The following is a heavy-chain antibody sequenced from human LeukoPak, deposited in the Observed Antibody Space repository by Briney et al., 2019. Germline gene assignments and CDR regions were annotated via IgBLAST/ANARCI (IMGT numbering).Heavy chain of an antibody. V-gene: IGHV3-30*18. CDR2: ISYDGSNK. CDR3: AKDRDRDFDY. Sequence: PGGSLRLSCAASGFTFSNYGMNWVRQAPGKGLEWVAVISYDGSNKYYADSVKGRFTISRDNSKNTLYLQMNSLRAEDTAVYYCAKDRDRDFDYWGQGTLVTVSS. CDR1: GFTFSNYG. J-gene: IGHJ4*02.